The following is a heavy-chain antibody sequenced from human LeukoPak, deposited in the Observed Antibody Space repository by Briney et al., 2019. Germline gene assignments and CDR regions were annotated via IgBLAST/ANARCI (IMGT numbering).Heavy chain of an antibody. Sequence: SQTLSLTCTVSGGSISSGDYYWSWIRQPPGKGLEWIGYIYYSGSTYYSPSLKSRVTISVDTSKNQFSLKLSSVTAADTAVYYCARDRLDYYDSSGYDAFDIWGQGTMVTVSS. CDR2: IYYSGST. CDR1: GGSISSGDYY. D-gene: IGHD3-22*01. CDR3: ARDRLDYYDSSGYDAFDI. V-gene: IGHV4-30-4*01. J-gene: IGHJ3*02.